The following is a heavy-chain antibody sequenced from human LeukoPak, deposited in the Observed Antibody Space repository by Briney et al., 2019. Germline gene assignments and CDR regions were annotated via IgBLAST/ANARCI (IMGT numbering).Heavy chain of an antibody. V-gene: IGHV1-8*02. D-gene: IGHD3-22*01. CDR1: GGTFSSYA. CDR3: ARDPYYYDSSGYLN. CDR2: MNPNSGNT. Sequence: ASVKVSCKASGGTFSSYAINWVRQATGQGLEWMGWMNPNSGNTGYAQKFQGRVTMTRNTSISTAYMELSSLRSEDTAVYYCARDPYYYDSSGYLNWGQGTLVTVSS. J-gene: IGHJ4*02.